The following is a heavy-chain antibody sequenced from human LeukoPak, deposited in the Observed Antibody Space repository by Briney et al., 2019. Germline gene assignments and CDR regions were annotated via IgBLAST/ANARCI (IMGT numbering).Heavy chain of an antibody. CDR3: ARVGSGSHFDY. Sequence: PPETLSLTCAVSGGTITGYHWSWIRQPPGKGLDWIGYADSRGSTLYNPSLKSRVAISVDTSQGQLSLRLNSLTAADTAVYYCARVGSGSHFDYWGQGTLVAVSS. CDR1: GGTITGYH. CDR2: ADSRGST. J-gene: IGHJ4*02. D-gene: IGHD5-12*01. V-gene: IGHV4-59*01.